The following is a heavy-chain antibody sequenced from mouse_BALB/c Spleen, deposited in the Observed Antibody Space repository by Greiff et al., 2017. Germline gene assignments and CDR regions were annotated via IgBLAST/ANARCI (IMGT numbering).Heavy chain of an antibody. CDR2: IYWDDDK. V-gene: IGHV8-12*01. CDR1: GFSLSTSGMG. CDR3: ARRGTGTRAMDY. Sequence: QVTLKESGPGILQPSQTLSLTCSFSGFSLSTSGMGVSWIRQPSGKGLEWLAHIYWDDDKRYNPSLKSRLTISKDTSRNQVFLKITSVDTADTATYYCARRGTGTRAMDYWGQGTSVTVSS. D-gene: IGHD4-1*01. J-gene: IGHJ4*01.